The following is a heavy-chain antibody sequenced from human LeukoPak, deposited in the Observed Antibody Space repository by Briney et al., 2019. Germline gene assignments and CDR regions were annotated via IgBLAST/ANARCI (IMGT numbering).Heavy chain of an antibody. D-gene: IGHD2-15*01. CDR1: GGSFSGYY. CDR2: INHSGST. V-gene: IGHV4-34*01. CDR3: AGGCSGGSCYYYYYGMDV. J-gene: IGHJ6*04. Sequence: PSETLSLTCAVYGGSFSGYYWSWIRQPPGKGLEWIGEINHSGSTNYNPSLKSRVTISVDTSKNQFSLKLSSVTAADTAVYYCAGGCSGGSCYYYYYGMDVWGKGTTVTVSS.